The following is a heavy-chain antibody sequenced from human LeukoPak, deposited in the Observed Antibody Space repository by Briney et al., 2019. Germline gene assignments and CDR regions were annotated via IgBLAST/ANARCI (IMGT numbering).Heavy chain of an antibody. CDR1: GYTFTSYA. D-gene: IGHD6-19*01. CDR3: ARVSGSGLVQRWAAFDI. J-gene: IGHJ3*02. V-gene: IGHV7-4-1*02. Sequence: RASVKVSCKASGYTFTSYAMNWVRQAPGQGLEGMGWINTNTGNPTYAQGFTGRFVFSLDTSVSTAYLQISSLKAEDTAVYYCARVSGSGLVQRWAAFDIWGPGTMVTVSS. CDR2: INTNTGNP.